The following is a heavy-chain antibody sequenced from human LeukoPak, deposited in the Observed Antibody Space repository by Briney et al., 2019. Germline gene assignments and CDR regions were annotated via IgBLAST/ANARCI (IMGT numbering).Heavy chain of an antibody. J-gene: IGHJ4*02. Sequence: ASVKVSCKASGYTFTGYHIHWVRQATGQGLEWMGWMNPGSGDTAYAQKFQGRVTMTRDTSMSTAYMELSSLGSEDTAIYYCARGLGDYNTDWFPVSGYWGQGTPVTVSS. V-gene: IGHV1-8*02. CDR2: MNPGSGDT. D-gene: IGHD3-9*01. CDR1: GYTFTGYH. CDR3: ARGLGDYNTDWFPVSGY.